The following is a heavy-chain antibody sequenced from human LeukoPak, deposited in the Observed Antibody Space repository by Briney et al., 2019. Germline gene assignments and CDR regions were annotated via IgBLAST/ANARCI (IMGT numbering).Heavy chain of an antibody. Sequence: PSETLSLTCTVSGGSISSSSYYWGWIRQPPGKGLEWFGSIYYSGSTYYNPSLKSRVTISVDTSKNQFSLKLSSVTAADTAVYYCARHGYYDSSGYSDYWGQGTLVTVSS. CDR2: IYYSGST. V-gene: IGHV4-39*01. J-gene: IGHJ4*02. CDR3: ARHGYYDSSGYSDY. D-gene: IGHD3-22*01. CDR1: GGSISSSSYY.